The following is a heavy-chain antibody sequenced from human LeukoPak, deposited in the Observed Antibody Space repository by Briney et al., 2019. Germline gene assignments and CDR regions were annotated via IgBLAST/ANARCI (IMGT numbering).Heavy chain of an antibody. CDR3: AILGDYDFDY. D-gene: IGHD4-17*01. J-gene: IGHJ4*02. CDR2: ISYDGSNK. CDR1: GFPFSSYA. Sequence: GSLILSCAASGFPFSSYAMHWVRQAPGKGLEWVAVISYDGSNKYYADSVKGRFTISRDNSKNTLYLQMNSLRAEDTAVYYCAILGDYDFDYWGQGTLVTVSS. V-gene: IGHV3-30-3*01.